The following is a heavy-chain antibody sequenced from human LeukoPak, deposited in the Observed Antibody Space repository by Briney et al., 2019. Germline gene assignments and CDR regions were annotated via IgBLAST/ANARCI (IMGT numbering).Heavy chain of an antibody. CDR2: ISYDGSDQ. CDR1: RFTFSNYD. Sequence: GRSLRLSCAASRFTFSNYDMHWVRQAPGKGLEWVAVISYDGSDQYYADSVKGRFTISRDNSENTLYLQMNSLRAEDTAVYYCAKGSYYGSGSAVRYWGQGTLVTVSS. V-gene: IGHV3-30*18. D-gene: IGHD3-10*01. J-gene: IGHJ4*02. CDR3: AKGSYYGSGSAVRY.